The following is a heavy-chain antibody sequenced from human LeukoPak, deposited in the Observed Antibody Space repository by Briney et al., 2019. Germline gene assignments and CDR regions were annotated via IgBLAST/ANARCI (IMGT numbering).Heavy chain of an antibody. CDR3: ARVSLNYDSSGYYYPSYYFDY. CDR1: GGSISSSYYY. D-gene: IGHD3-22*01. Sequence: PSETLSLTCTVSGGSISSSYYYWGWIRQPPGKGLEWIGSIYYSGSTNYNPSLKSRVTISVDTSKNQFSLKLSSVTAADTAVYYCARVSLNYDSSGYYYPSYYFDYWGQGTLVTVSS. V-gene: IGHV4-39*07. J-gene: IGHJ4*02. CDR2: IYYSGST.